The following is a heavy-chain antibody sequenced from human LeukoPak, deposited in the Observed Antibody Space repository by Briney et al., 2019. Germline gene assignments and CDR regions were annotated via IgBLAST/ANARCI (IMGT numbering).Heavy chain of an antibody. V-gene: IGHV1-46*01. D-gene: IGHD3-3*01. CDR2: INPSGGST. Sequence: ASVTVSCKASGYTFTSYYMHWVRQAPGQGLEWMGIINPSGGSTSYAQKFQGRVTMTRDTSTSTVYMELSSLRSEDTAVYYCARGPSIFGVVIIVSPFDYWGQGTLVTVSS. CDR3: ARGPSIFGVVIIVSPFDY. CDR1: GYTFTSYY. J-gene: IGHJ4*02.